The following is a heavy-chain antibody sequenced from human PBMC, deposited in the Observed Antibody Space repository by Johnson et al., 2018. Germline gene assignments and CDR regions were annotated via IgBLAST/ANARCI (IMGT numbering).Heavy chain of an antibody. Sequence: VQLVESGGGLVQPGSSLRLSCAASGFTFDDYAMHWVRPAPGKGLARVSGISWSSATIGNADSLKGRRTISRDNAKNALYLHIHSLRVEDTALYYRVKDRLADSRGGCWFLGCWGQGTLVTGSS. D-gene: IGHD2-15*01. V-gene: IGHV3-9*01. CDR2: ISWSSATI. CDR3: VKDRLADSRGGCWFLGC. J-gene: IGHJ4*02. CDR1: GFTFDDYA.